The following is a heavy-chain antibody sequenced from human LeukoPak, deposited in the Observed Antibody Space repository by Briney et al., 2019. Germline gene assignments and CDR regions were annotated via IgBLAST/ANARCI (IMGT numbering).Heavy chain of an antibody. CDR2: TYYSGST. CDR1: GAPLTSSSTS. J-gene: IGHJ4*02. V-gene: IGHV4-39*01. CDR3: ARHEDSGYYAAEGDY. D-gene: IGHD3-22*01. Sequence: KPSETLSLTCTVSGAPLTSSSTSWAGFPKPQGRGLEWFGGTYYSGSTYYNPSLKSRVTISVDTSKNQFSLKLSSVTAADTAVYYCARHEDSGYYAAEGDYWGQGTLVTVSS.